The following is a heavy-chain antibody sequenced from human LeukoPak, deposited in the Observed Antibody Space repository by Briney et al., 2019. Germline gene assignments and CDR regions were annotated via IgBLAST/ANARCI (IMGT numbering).Heavy chain of an antibody. D-gene: IGHD5-12*01. V-gene: IGHV3-30-3*01. CDR2: ISYDGSNK. CDR3: ARDEEYGGYGAEYYFDY. Sequence: SGGSLRLSCAASGFTFSSYAMHWVRQAPGKGLEWVAVISYDGSNKYYADSVKGRFTISRDNSKNTLYLQMNSLRAEDTAVYYCARDEEYGGYGAEYYFDYWGQGTLVTVSS. CDR1: GFTFSSYA. J-gene: IGHJ4*02.